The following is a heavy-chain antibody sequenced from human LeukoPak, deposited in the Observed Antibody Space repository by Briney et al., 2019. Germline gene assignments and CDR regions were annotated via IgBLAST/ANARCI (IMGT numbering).Heavy chain of an antibody. D-gene: IGHD3-22*01. CDR2: INHSGGT. CDR1: GGSFSGYY. CDR3: AREDYYDSSGSPGYFDY. Sequence: SETLSLTCAVYGGSFSGYYWSWIRQPPGKGLEWIGEINHSGGTNYNPSLKSRVTISVDTSKNQFSLKLSSVTAADTAVYYCAREDYYDSSGSPGYFDYWGQGTLVTVSS. J-gene: IGHJ4*02. V-gene: IGHV4-34*01.